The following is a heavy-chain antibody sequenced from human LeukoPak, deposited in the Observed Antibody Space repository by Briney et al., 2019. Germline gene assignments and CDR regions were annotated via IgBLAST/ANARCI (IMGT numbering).Heavy chain of an antibody. Sequence: SQTLSLTCAISGDSVSSNRAARNWIGQSPSRGLEWLGRTYYRSKWFNDYSVSVKSRITINPDTSRNQFSLQLNSLTPEDTAVYYCTRGGMASGMDVWGRGTTVTVSS. V-gene: IGHV6-1*01. CDR2: TYYRSKWFN. J-gene: IGHJ6*02. CDR3: TRGGMASGMDV. D-gene: IGHD5-24*01. CDR1: GDSVSSNRAA.